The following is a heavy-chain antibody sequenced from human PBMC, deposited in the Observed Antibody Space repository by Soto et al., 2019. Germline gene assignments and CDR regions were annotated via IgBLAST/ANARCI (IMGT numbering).Heavy chain of an antibody. V-gene: IGHV1-18*01. CDR1: GYTFTSYG. J-gene: IGHJ6*02. CDR2: ISAYNGNT. D-gene: IGHD3-22*01. Sequence: ASVKVSCKASGYTFTSYGISWVRQAPGQGLEWMGWISAYNGNTNYAQKFQGRVTITTDASTSTAYMELSSLRSEDTAVYYCARAVSYYDSSGYSPQHYYYYYGMDVWGQGTTVTVSS. CDR3: ARAVSYYDSSGYSPQHYYYYYGMDV.